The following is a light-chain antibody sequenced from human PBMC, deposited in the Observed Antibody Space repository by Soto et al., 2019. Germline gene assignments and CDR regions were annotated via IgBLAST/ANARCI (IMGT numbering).Light chain of an antibody. CDR2: GAS. Sequence: EMVVTQSPATLSVVPRERATLSCRASQSISSNLAWYQQKPGQAPRLLTYGASTRATGIPDRFSGSGSGPDFTLTISRLEPEDFAVYYCQQYGGSPRTFGQGTKVDIK. CDR3: QQYGGSPRT. J-gene: IGKJ1*01. V-gene: IGKV3-20*01. CDR1: QSISSN.